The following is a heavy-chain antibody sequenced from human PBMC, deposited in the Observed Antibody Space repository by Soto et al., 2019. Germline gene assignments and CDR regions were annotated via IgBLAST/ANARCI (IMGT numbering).Heavy chain of an antibody. V-gene: IGHV5-10-1*01. CDR2: IDPSDSYT. CDR1: GYSFAIYW. D-gene: IGHD6-13*01. J-gene: IGHJ4*02. CDR3: ARQAAAGRAAFDY. Sequence: GESLKISCKGSGYSFAIYWISWVRQMPGKGLEWMGRIDPSDSYTNYSPSFQGHVTVSADKSISTAYLQWNSLKASDTAMYYCARQAAAGRAAFDYWGLGTRVTVS.